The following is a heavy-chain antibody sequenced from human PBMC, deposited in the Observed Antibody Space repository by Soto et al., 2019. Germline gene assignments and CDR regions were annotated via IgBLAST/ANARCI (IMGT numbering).Heavy chain of an antibody. D-gene: IGHD2-15*01. CDR2: INAGNGNT. CDR1: GYTFTGYV. J-gene: IGHJ4*02. Sequence: ASVKVSCKASGYTFTGYVMHWRRLAPGQRLEWMGWINAGNGNTKYSQKFQGRVTITRDTSASTAYMELSSLRSEDTAVYYCARDGYCSGGSCLDYWGQGTLVTVSS. V-gene: IGHV1-3*01. CDR3: ARDGYCSGGSCLDY.